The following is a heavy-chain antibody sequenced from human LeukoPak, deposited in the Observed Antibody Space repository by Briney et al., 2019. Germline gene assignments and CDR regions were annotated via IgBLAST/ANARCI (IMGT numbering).Heavy chain of an antibody. J-gene: IGHJ5*02. Sequence: SVTLSLTCTVSGGSLSSTDYFWGWVRQPPGKGPEWIGSVDYSGSTYYNPSLKSRVTISLDTSKNQFSLKLSSVTAADTAIYYCAREVNHYGLRRNSFDPWGQGTKVTVSS. CDR3: AREVNHYGLRRNSFDP. V-gene: IGHV4-39*07. CDR2: VDYSGST. D-gene: IGHD3-10*01. CDR1: GGSLSSTDYF.